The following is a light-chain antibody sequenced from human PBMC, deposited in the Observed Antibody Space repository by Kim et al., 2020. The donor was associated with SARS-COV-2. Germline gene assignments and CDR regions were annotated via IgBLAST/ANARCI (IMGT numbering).Light chain of an antibody. CDR1: SSNIGTNT. CDR3: SVWDDGLNAWV. CDR2: LTD. J-gene: IGLJ3*02. V-gene: IGLV1-44*01. Sequence: QSVLTQSPSASGTPGQRVTISCSGSSSNIGTNTINWYQQVPGTAPRLLIYLTDRRPSGIPDRFSGSKSGASASLAISGLQSEDEAAYYCSVWDDGLNAWVFGGGTQLTVL.